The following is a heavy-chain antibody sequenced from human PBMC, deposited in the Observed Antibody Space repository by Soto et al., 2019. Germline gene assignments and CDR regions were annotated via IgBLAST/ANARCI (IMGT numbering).Heavy chain of an antibody. CDR1: GYTFTSYG. D-gene: IGHD3-10*01. Sequence: QVHLVQSGAEVKKPGASVKVSCKASGYTFTSYGITWVRQAPGQGLGWMGWISAHNGNTDYAQKLQGRVIVTRDTSTSTAYMELSISRSDATAVYFCARGGYGAYWGQGAVVTVPS. CDR2: ISAHNGNT. V-gene: IGHV1-18*01. J-gene: IGHJ4*02. CDR3: ARGGYGAY.